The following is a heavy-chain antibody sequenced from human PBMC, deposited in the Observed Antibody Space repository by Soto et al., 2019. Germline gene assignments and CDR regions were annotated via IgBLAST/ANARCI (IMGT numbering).Heavy chain of an antibody. J-gene: IGHJ3*02. D-gene: IGHD3-22*01. CDR2: SSAYNGNT. CDR3: ARVSKVERITMIVVVPPGAFDI. V-gene: IGHV1-18*01. Sequence: ASVKVSCKASGYTFTSYGISWVRQAPGQGLEWMGWSSAYNGNTNYAQKLQGRVTMTTDTSTSTAYMELRSLRSDDTAVYYCARVSKVERITMIVVVPPGAFDIWGQGTMVTVSS. CDR1: GYTFTSYG.